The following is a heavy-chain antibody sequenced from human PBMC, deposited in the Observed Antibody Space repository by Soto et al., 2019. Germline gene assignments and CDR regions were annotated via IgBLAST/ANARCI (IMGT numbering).Heavy chain of an antibody. J-gene: IGHJ6*02. Sequence: QVQLLQSGAEVKKPGSSVRVSCEASGGTFRTYAISWVRQAPGQGLEWMGEIIPIFGTVNYAQKFQGRVTINAEESTTTVYMDLRSLRSEDTAVYYCAKGAVAGTPTSYYYYGMDVWGQGTTVTVSS. V-gene: IGHV1-69*12. CDR2: IIPIFGTV. CDR1: GGTFRTYA. D-gene: IGHD6-19*01. CDR3: AKGAVAGTPTSYYYYGMDV.